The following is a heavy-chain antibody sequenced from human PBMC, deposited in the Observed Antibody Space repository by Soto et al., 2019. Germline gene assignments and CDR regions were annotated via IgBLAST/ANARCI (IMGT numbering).Heavy chain of an antibody. J-gene: IGHJ4*02. D-gene: IGHD4-17*01. CDR3: ARAYGDYVFDY. V-gene: IGHV4-30-2*01. Sequence: SETLSLTCAVSGGSISSDGYSWSWIRQPPGKGLEWIGYIYHSGSTYYNPSLKSRVTISVDRSKNQFSLKLSSVTAADTAVYYCARAYGDYVFDYWGQGTLVTVSS. CDR2: IYHSGST. CDR1: GGSISSDGYS.